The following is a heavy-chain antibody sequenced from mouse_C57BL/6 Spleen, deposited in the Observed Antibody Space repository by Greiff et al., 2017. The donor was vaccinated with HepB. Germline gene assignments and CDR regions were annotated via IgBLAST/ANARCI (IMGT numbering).Heavy chain of an antibody. CDR2: IYPGDGDT. CDR1: GYAFSSSW. V-gene: IGHV1-82*01. CDR3: AGPPRYYDYGGFYAMDY. D-gene: IGHD2-4*01. Sequence: VQLQQSGPELVKPGASVKISCKASGYAFSSSWMNWVKQRPGKGLEWIGRIYPGDGDTNYNGKFKGKATLTADTSSSTAYVQLSSLTSGDSAVYFCAGPPRYYDYGGFYAMDYWGQGTSVTVSS. J-gene: IGHJ4*01.